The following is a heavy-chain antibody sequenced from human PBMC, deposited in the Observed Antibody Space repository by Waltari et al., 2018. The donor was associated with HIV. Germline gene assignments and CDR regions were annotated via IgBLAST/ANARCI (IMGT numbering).Heavy chain of an antibody. CDR2: ITWNSGRT. V-gene: IGHV3-9*01. D-gene: IGHD2-15*01. CDR1: GFTFCVYA. CDR3: AKSDIDYGMDV. Sequence: EVQLVEFGGGSVRPGRSLRLSCAASGFTFCVYAMHWVRQVPGKGLELVSVITWNSGRTGYAVSLKGRFIISRYNAKNSLYLQINSLRVEYTSLYYCAKSDIDYGMDVWGQGTTVIVSS. J-gene: IGHJ6*02.